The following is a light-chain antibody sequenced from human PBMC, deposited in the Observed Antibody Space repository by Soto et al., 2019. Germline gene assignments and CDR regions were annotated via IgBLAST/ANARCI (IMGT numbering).Light chain of an antibody. CDR1: QGISHY. J-gene: IGKJ1*01. Sequence: DIQMTQSPSSLSASVGDRVTITCRASQGISHYLAWYQQRPGKVPRLLIHTASTLQSGVSSRFSGSGSGTEFTLTISSLQAEDVATYYCQKHDGVPWTFGRGTKVEIK. CDR3: QKHDGVPWT. CDR2: TAS. V-gene: IGKV1-27*01.